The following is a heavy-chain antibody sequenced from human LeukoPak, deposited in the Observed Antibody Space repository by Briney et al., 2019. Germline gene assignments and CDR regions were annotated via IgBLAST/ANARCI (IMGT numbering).Heavy chain of an antibody. CDR2: ISGSGGST. CDR1: GFTFSSYA. Sequence: GGSLRLSCEASGFTFSSYAMSWVRQAPGKGLEWVSAISGSGGSTYYADSVKGRFTISRDNSKNTLYLQMNSLRAEDTAVYYCAKDRDWRGSSWYGNWFDPWGQGTLVTVSS. D-gene: IGHD6-13*01. V-gene: IGHV3-23*01. CDR3: AKDRDWRGSSWYGNWFDP. J-gene: IGHJ5*02.